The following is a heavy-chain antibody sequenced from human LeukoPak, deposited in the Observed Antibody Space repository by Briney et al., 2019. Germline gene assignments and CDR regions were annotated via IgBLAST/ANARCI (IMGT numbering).Heavy chain of an antibody. Sequence: GGSLRLSCAASGFTFSDYFMTWIRQALGKGLEWVSYISGSGSNKYYADSVKGRFTISRDNAKNSLYLQMNSLRVKDTAVYYCATSQSSVAGIVGDWGQGTLVTVSS. CDR1: GFTFSDYF. D-gene: IGHD6-19*01. V-gene: IGHV3-11*04. CDR3: ATSQSSVAGIVGD. CDR2: ISGSGSNK. J-gene: IGHJ4*02.